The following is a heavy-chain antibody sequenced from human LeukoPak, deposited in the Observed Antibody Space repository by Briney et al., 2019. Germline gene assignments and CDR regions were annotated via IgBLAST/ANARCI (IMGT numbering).Heavy chain of an antibody. CDR3: ARGGGLDV. CDR2: IKPDSSER. D-gene: IGHD3-16*01. V-gene: IGHV3-7*03. J-gene: IGHJ6*02. Sequence: PGGSLRLSCAASGLTFSTSWMFWVRQAPGKGLEWVASIKPDSSERYYADSARGRFTISRDNAENSLLLQMSNLRAEDTAVYFCARGGGLDVWGQGATVTVSS. CDR1: GLTFSTSW.